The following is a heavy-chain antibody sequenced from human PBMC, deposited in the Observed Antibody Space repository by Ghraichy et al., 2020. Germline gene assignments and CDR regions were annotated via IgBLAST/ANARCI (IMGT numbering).Heavy chain of an antibody. J-gene: IGHJ6*02. CDR3: AKGIAAGTTTISYYYNGMDV. CDR2: ISGSGGDT. D-gene: IGHD6-13*01. Sequence: GESLNISCAASGFTFSSYVMSWVRQAPRKGLEWVSGISGSGGDTCYADSVKGRFTISRDNSKNTLYLQMNSLRAEDTAVYYCAKGIAAGTTTISYYYNGMDVWGQGTTVTVSS. CDR1: GFTFSSYV. V-gene: IGHV3-23*01.